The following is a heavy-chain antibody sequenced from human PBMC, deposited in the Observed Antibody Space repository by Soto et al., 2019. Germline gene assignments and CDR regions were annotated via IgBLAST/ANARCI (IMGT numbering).Heavy chain of an antibody. J-gene: IGHJ4*02. CDR3: ARDGDGYNY. V-gene: IGHV4-61*01. D-gene: IGHD5-12*01. Sequence: QVQLQESGPGLVKPSETLSLTCTVSGGSVSSGRYYWSWIRQPPGKGLEWIGYIYSSGSTSYNPSLKSRVTISVDTSKNQFSLKLSSVTAADTAVYYCARDGDGYNYWGQGTLVTVSS. CDR2: IYSSGST. CDR1: GGSVSSGRYY.